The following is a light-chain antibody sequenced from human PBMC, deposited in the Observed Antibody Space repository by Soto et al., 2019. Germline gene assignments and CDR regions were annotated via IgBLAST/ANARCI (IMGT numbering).Light chain of an antibody. CDR2: AAS. J-gene: IGKJ5*01. CDR3: EHYDDLPSMT. Sequence: DTQMTQSPSSLSASVGDSVTITWQASRDISYFLNWYQQKPGHAPKVLICAASKLAAGVPSRFSGRGYGTEFTFAISSLQPEDVTTYYCEHYDDLPSMTFGQGTRQDIK. V-gene: IGKV1-33*01. CDR1: RDISYF.